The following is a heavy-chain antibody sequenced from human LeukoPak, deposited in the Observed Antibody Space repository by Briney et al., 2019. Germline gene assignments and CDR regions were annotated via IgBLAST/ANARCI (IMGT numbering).Heavy chain of an antibody. CDR2: ISAYNGNT. D-gene: IGHD3-3*01. Sequence: ASVKVSCKASGYTFTSYGISWVRQAPGQGLEWMGWISAYNGNTNYAQKLQGRVTMTTDTSTSTAYMELRSLRSDDTAVYYRARGYDFWSGYPSDPPFDYWGQGTLVTVSS. V-gene: IGHV1-18*01. J-gene: IGHJ4*02. CDR3: ARGYDFWSGYPSDPPFDY. CDR1: GYTFTSYG.